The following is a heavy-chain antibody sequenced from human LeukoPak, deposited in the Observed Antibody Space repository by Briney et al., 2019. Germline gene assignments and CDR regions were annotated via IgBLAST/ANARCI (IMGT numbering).Heavy chain of an antibody. J-gene: IGHJ4*02. CDR2: ISSSSSYI. CDR3: ASGQGGNPLTYFDY. CDR1: GFTFNNYR. D-gene: IGHD4-23*01. Sequence: GGALRLSCAASGFTFNNYRMKWVRPAPGDGVGWVSSISSSSSYIYYADSVKGRFTISRDNAKNSLYLQMSSLRAEDTAVYYCASGQGGNPLTYFDYWGQGTLVTVSS. V-gene: IGHV3-21*01.